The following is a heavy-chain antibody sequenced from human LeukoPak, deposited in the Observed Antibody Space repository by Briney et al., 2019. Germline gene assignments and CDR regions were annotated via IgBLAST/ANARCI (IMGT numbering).Heavy chain of an antibody. CDR2: INAGNGNT. D-gene: IGHD6-19*01. J-gene: IGHJ4*02. V-gene: IGHV1-3*01. Sequence: ASVKVSCKASGYTFTSYAMHWVRQAPGQRLEWMGWINAGNGNTKYSQKFQGRVTITRDTSASTTYMELSSLRSEDTAVYYCARLGVSSGRYGDYWGQGTLVTVSS. CDR1: GYTFTSYA. CDR3: ARLGVSSGRYGDY.